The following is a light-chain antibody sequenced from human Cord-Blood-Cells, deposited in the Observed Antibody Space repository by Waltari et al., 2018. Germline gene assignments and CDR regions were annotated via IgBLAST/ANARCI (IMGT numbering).Light chain of an antibody. Sequence: QSVLTQPPSASGTPGQRVTISCSGSSSNLGSNSVYWYQQLPGTAPKLLIYRNNQRPSGVPDRFSGSKSGTSASLAISGLRSEDEADYYCAAWDDSLSAWVFGGGTKLTVL. CDR3: AAWDDSLSAWV. J-gene: IGLJ3*02. CDR1: SSNLGSNS. V-gene: IGLV1-47*01. CDR2: RNN.